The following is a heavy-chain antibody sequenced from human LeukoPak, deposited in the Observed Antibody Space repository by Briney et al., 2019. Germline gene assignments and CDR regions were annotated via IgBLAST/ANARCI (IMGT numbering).Heavy chain of an antibody. J-gene: IGHJ4*02. D-gene: IGHD6-6*01. CDR1: GFTFSTYW. Sequence: GGSLRLSCAASGFTFSTYWMHWVRQAPGKGVVWVSRINSDGSSTSYADSVRGRFTISRDYAKNTLYLQMNSLRAEDTAVYYCARGGVYSTSAVDYWGQGALVTLSS. CDR3: ARGGVYSTSAVDY. V-gene: IGHV3-74*01. CDR2: INSDGSST.